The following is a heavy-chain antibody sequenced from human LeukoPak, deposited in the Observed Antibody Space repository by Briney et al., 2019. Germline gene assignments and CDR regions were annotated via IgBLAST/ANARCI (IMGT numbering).Heavy chain of an antibody. Sequence: GGSLRLSCAASEFTFSSYAMHWVRQAPGKGLEYVSAISSNGGSTYYANSVKGRFTISRDNSKNTLYLQMGSLRAEDMAVYYCARARGIRFLEWSHYFDYWGQGTLVTVSS. CDR3: ARARGIRFLEWSHYFDY. CDR2: ISSNGGST. J-gene: IGHJ4*02. D-gene: IGHD3-3*01. CDR1: EFTFSSYA. V-gene: IGHV3-64*01.